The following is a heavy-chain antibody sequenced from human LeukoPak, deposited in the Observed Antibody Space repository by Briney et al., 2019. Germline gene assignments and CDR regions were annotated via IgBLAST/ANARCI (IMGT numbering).Heavy chain of an antibody. CDR1: GFTFSNYV. Sequence: PGGSLRLSCAASGFTFSNYVMGWVRQAPGKGLEWVSAISGNSDGADYADSVRGRFTISRDNSKNTLYQQMNSLRAEDTAVYYCAKRTGVTELHFDRWGQGALVTVSS. V-gene: IGHV3-23*01. CDR2: ISGNSDGA. CDR3: AKRTGVTELHFDR. D-gene: IGHD1-7*01. J-gene: IGHJ4*02.